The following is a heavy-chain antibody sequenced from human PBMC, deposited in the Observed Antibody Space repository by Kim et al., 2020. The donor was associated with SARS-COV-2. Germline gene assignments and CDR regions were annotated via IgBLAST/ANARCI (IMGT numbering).Heavy chain of an antibody. Sequence: PSLKSRVTISVDTSKNQFSLKLSSVTAADTAVYYCARHRIMITFGGQLEYWGQGTLVTVSS. V-gene: IGHV4-39*01. D-gene: IGHD3-16*01. CDR3: ARHRIMITFGGQLEY. J-gene: IGHJ4*02.